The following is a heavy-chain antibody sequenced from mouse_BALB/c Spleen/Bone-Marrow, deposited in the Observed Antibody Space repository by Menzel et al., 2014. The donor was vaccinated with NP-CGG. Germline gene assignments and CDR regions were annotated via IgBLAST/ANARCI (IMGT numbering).Heavy chain of an antibody. CDR3: ARRWLPYAMDY. J-gene: IGHJ4*01. CDR1: GYTFTSYI. D-gene: IGHD2-3*01. Sequence: VQLKDSGPELVKPGASVKMSCKASGYTFTSYIMHWVKQKPGQGLEWIGYINPYNDGTKYNEKFKGKATLTSDKSSSTAYVELSSRTSEDSAVYYCARRWLPYAMDYWGQGTSVTVSS. CDR2: INPYNDGT. V-gene: IGHV1-14*01.